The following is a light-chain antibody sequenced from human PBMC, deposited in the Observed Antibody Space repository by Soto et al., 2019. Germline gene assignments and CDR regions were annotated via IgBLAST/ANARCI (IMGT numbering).Light chain of an antibody. J-gene: IGKJ5*01. Sequence: EIVLTQPPGTLSLSPGERATLSCRSSQNVDSNYLAWYQQKPGQAPRLLIYDASNRATGIPARFSGSGSGTDFTLTISSLEPEDFAVYYCQQRSNWPPGVTFGQGTRLEI. CDR1: QNVDSNY. V-gene: IGKV3-11*01. CDR2: DAS. CDR3: QQRSNWPPGVT.